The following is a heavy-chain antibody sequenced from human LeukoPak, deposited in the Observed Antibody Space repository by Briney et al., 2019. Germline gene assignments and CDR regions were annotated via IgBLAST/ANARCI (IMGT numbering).Heavy chain of an antibody. CDR3: ARVDIVAIGGYYYYYMDV. Sequence: PSQTLSLTRTVSGGSISSGSYYWGWIRQPPGKGLEWIGSIYYSGSTYYNPSLKSRVTISVDTSKNQFSLKLSSVTAADTAVYYCARVDIVAIGGYYYYYMDVWGKGTTVTVSS. D-gene: IGHD5-12*01. CDR2: IYYSGST. CDR1: GGSISSGSYY. J-gene: IGHJ6*03. V-gene: IGHV4-39*07.